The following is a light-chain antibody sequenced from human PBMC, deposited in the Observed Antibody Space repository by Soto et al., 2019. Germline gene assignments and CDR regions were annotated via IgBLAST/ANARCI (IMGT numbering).Light chain of an antibody. CDR3: AAWDDSLSVHVV. CDR2: RNN. J-gene: IGLJ2*01. Sequence: QSVLTQPPSASGTPGQRVTISCSGSSCKIGSNYVYWYQQLPGTAPKLLIYRNNQRPSGVPDRFSGSKSGTSASLAISGLRSEDEADYYCAAWDDSLSVHVVFGGGTKLTVL. CDR1: SCKIGSNY. V-gene: IGLV1-47*01.